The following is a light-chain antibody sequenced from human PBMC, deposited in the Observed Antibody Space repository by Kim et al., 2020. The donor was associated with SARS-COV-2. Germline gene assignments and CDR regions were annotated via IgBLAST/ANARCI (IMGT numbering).Light chain of an antibody. CDR3: QKYNSAPLT. CDR2: APS. V-gene: IGKV1-27*01. Sequence: ASLGDRVTIACLSSQGISNYLAWYQQKALKFPNLLMYAPSALQSGVPSRISSSGSGTDFTITISSLQPEDVATYYYQKYNSAPLTFGGGAKVDI. CDR1: QGISNY. J-gene: IGKJ4*01.